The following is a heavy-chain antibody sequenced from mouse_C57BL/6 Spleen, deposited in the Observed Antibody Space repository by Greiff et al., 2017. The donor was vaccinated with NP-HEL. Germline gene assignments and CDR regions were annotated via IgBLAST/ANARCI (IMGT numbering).Heavy chain of an antibody. V-gene: IGHV1-39*01. CDR1: GYSFTDYN. CDR3: VLGSNWADYYAMDY. J-gene: IGHJ4*01. CDR2: INPNYGTT. Sequence: EVQLQQSGPELVKPGASVKISCKASGYSFTDYNMNWVKQSNGKSLEWIGVINPNYGTTSYNQKFKGKATLTVDQSSSTAYMQLNSLTSEDSAVYYCVLGSNWADYYAMDYWGQGTSVTVSS. D-gene: IGHD4-1*01.